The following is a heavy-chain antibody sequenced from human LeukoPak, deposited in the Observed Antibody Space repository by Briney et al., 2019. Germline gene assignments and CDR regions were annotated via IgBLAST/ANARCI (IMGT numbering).Heavy chain of an antibody. Sequence: GGSLRLSCAASGFTFSSYSMNWVRQAPGKGLEWVSSISSSSYIYYADSVKGRFTISRDNAKNSLYLQMNSLRAEDTAVYYCARVWDCSGGSCYSLRAFDIWGQGTMVTVSS. CDR2: ISSSSYI. D-gene: IGHD2-15*01. J-gene: IGHJ3*02. CDR1: GFTFSSYS. CDR3: ARVWDCSGGSCYSLRAFDI. V-gene: IGHV3-21*01.